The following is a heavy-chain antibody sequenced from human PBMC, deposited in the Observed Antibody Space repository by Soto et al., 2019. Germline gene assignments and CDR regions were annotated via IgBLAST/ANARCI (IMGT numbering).Heavy chain of an antibody. Sequence: LSLTCAVYGGSFSGYYWSWIRQPPGKGLEWIGGINHSGSTNYNPSLKSRVTISVDTSKNQFSLKLSSVTAADTAVYYCASSSGYDSSGFHYWGQGTLVTVSS. V-gene: IGHV4-34*01. CDR2: INHSGST. CDR1: GGSFSGYY. CDR3: ASSSGYDSSGFHY. D-gene: IGHD3-22*01. J-gene: IGHJ4*02.